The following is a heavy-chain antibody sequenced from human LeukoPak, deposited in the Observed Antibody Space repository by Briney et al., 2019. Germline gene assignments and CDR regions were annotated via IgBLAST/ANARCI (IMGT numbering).Heavy chain of an antibody. J-gene: IGHJ5*02. CDR1: GGSISSGSYY. D-gene: IGHD4-17*01. CDR2: IYTSGST. V-gene: IGHV4-61*02. CDR3: ASHQYSRLRPDKLNWFDP. Sequence: PSETLSLTCTVSGGSISSGSYYWRWIRQPAGKGLEWIGRIYTSGSTNYNPSLKSRVTISVDTSKNQFSLKLSSVTADATAVYYCASHQYSRLRPDKLNWFDPWGQGTLVTVSS.